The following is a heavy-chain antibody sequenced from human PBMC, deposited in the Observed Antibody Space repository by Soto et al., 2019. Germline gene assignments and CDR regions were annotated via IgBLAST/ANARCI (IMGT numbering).Heavy chain of an antibody. CDR2: TIPIFGSA. D-gene: IGHD3-16*02. CDR1: GGTFDTYA. Sequence: QVQLVQSGAEVKKPESSVKVSCKASGGTFDTYAINWVRQAPGQALEWMGGTIPIFGSANYAQGCQGRDTITADESINTAYMEPSGMTSEDTAVYYCAKWSGELRLGDFSFRYPMDVWGQGTTVTVSS. CDR3: AKWSGELRLGDFSFRYPMDV. J-gene: IGHJ6*02. V-gene: IGHV1-69*01.